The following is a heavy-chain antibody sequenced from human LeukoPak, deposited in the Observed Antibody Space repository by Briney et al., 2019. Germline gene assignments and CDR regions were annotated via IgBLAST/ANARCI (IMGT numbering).Heavy chain of an antibody. CDR3: ARQGGYSYGYRVHWFDP. Sequence: SETLSLTCTVSGGSISSSSYYWGWIRQPPGKGLEWIGSIYYSGSTYYNPSLKSRVTISVVTSKNQFSLKLSSVTAADTAVYYCARQGGYSYGYRVHWFDPWGQGTLVTVSS. CDR2: IYYSGST. D-gene: IGHD5-18*01. V-gene: IGHV4-39*01. J-gene: IGHJ5*02. CDR1: GGSISSSSYY.